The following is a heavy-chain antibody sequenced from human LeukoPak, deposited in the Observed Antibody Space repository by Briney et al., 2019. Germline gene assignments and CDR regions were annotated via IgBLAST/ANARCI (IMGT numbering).Heavy chain of an antibody. CDR2: INHSGST. Sequence: PSETLSLTCAVYGGSFSGYYWSWIRQPPGKGLEWIGEINHSGSTNYNPSLKSRVTISVDTSKNQFSLKLSSVTAADTAVYYCARGGRAALLWFHFDYWGQGTLVTVSS. J-gene: IGHJ4*02. CDR3: ARGGRAALLWFHFDY. CDR1: GGSFSGYY. D-gene: IGHD3-10*01. V-gene: IGHV4-34*01.